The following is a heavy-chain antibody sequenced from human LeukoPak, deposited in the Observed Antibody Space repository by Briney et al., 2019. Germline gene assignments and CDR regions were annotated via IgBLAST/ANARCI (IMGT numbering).Heavy chain of an antibody. V-gene: IGHV1-69*13. D-gene: IGHD6-13*01. CDR3: ARRHSHYGMDV. J-gene: IGHJ6*02. CDR1: GGTLSSYA. Sequence: ASVKVSCKASGGTLSSYAISWVRQAPGQGLERMGGIIPIFGTANYAQKFQGRVTITADESTSTAYMELSSLRSEDTAVYYCARRHSHYGMDVWGQGTTVTVSS. CDR2: IIPIFGTA.